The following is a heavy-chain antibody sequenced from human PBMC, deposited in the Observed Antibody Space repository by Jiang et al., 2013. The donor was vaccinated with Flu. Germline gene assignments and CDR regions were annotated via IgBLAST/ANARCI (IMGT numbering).Heavy chain of an antibody. J-gene: IGHJ4*02. D-gene: IGHD3-22*01. V-gene: IGHV4-39*07. CDR3: ARVAPTDYYDSSSYHVFDY. CDR2: IYYMGAP. Sequence: LGRGSAPPRERGVEWIGTIYYMGAPTTIRPSKSRVTISVDTSKNQFSLKANSVTAADTAVYYCARVAPTDYYDSSSYHVFDYWGQGTLVTVSS.